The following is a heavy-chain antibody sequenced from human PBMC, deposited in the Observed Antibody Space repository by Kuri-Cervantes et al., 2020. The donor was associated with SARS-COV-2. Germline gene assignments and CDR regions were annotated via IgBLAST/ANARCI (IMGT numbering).Heavy chain of an antibody. CDR2: INPDGSYT. CDR3: AKEGFKDYYYYGMDV. J-gene: IGHJ6*02. V-gene: IGHV3-74*01. Sequence: GGSLRLSCAASGFTFSGHWIHWVRQAPGKGLVWVSRINPDGSYTNNADSVKGRFTLSRDNAKNMLFLQMNSLRAEDTAVYYCAKEGFKDYYYYGMDVWGQGTTVTVSS. CDR1: GFTFSGHW.